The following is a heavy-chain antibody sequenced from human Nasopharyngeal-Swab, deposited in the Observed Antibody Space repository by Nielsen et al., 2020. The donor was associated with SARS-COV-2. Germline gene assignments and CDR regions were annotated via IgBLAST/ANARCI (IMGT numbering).Heavy chain of an antibody. CDR1: GVSFSGFY. Sequence: ESLKISCGVSGVSFSGFYWSWVRQSPGKGLEWIGEINHVGSTSYNPSLKSRVSLSVDSSKNQFSLKLTSVTAADTAVYFCVRTRNWGYYFDYWGQGTLVTVSS. CDR3: VRTRNWGYYFDY. V-gene: IGHV4-34*01. CDR2: INHVGST. J-gene: IGHJ4*02. D-gene: IGHD3-16*01.